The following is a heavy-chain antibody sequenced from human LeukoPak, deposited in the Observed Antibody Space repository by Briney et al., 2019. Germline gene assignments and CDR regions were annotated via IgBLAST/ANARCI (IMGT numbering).Heavy chain of an antibody. D-gene: IGHD2-15*01. CDR1: GFTVSSNH. V-gene: IGHV3-53*01. CDR2: IYSGSST. CDR3: ARDSGVGSFDI. J-gene: IGHJ3*02. Sequence: GGSLRLSCAASGFTVSSNHMTWVRQAPGKGLEWVSVIYSGSSTYYADSVKGRFTISRDNSKNTLYLQMNSLRAEDTAVYYCARDSGVGSFDIWGQGAMVTVSS.